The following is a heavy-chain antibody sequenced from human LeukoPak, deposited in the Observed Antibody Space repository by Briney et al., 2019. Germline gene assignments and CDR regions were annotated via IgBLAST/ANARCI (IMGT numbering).Heavy chain of an antibody. Sequence: PAGGSLRLSCAASGYTFSSYAMSWFRQAPGKGLEWVSAISGSGDGTYYADSVRGRFTISRDNSKNTLYLQMNSLRAEGTAVYYCAKGIPYTGYVGDCWGQGTLVSVSS. CDR3: AKGIPYTGYVGDC. CDR2: ISGSGDGT. J-gene: IGHJ4*02. CDR1: GYTFSSYA. V-gene: IGHV3-23*01. D-gene: IGHD5-12*01.